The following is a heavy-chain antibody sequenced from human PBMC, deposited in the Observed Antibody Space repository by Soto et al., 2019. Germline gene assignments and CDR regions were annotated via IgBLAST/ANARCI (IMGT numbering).Heavy chain of an antibody. CDR1: GFTVSSNY. CDR3: ARAGGGGYFDY. V-gene: IGHV3-66*01. J-gene: IGHJ4*02. Sequence: GGSLRLSCAASGFTVSSNYMSWVRQAPGKGLEWVSVIYSGGSTYYADSVKGRFTISRDNSKNTLYLQRNSLRAGDTDLCYGARAGGGGYFDYWGQGTLVTVSS. CDR2: IYSGGST. D-gene: IGHD3-16*01.